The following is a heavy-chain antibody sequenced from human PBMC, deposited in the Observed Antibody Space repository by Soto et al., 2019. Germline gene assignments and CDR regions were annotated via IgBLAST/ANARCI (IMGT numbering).Heavy chain of an antibody. CDR1: GLTCSSYW. CDR2: IKQDGSEK. D-gene: IGHD3-10*01. Sequence: EVQLVESGGGLAQPGGSLRLSCAASGLTCSSYWMTWVRQAPGKGLEWVANIKQDGSEKYYVDSVKGRFTISRDNAKNSLYLQMNNLRVEDTAVYYCARGEAIGDDPWGHGTLVTVSS. CDR3: ARGEAIGDDP. V-gene: IGHV3-7*01. J-gene: IGHJ5*02.